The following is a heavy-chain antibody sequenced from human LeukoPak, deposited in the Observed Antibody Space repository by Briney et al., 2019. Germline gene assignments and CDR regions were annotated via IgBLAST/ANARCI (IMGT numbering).Heavy chain of an antibody. CDR1: GYTFTSYY. CDR3: ARVIYYYYDSLGFNDY. J-gene: IGHJ4*02. D-gene: IGHD3-22*01. CDR2: INPSGGST. Sequence: ASVKVSCKASGYTFTSYYMHWVRQAPGQGLEWMGIINPSGGSTSYAQKFQGRVTITADESTSTAYMELSSLRSEDTAVYYCARVIYYYYDSLGFNDYWGQGTLVTVSS. V-gene: IGHV1-46*01.